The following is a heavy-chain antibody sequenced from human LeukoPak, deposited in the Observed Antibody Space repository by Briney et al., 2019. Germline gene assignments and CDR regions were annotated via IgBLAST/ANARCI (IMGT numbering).Heavy chain of an antibody. CDR3: ARSCRILDIVATIRARLGGNGFDI. J-gene: IGHJ3*02. CDR2: IYYSGST. D-gene: IGHD5-12*01. CDR1: GGSISSYY. Sequence: SETLSLTCTVSGGSISSYYWSWIRQPPGKGLEWIGYIYYSGSTNYNPSFKSRVTISVDTSKNQFSLKLSSVTAADKAVYYCARSCRILDIVATIRARLGGNGFDIWGQGTMVTVSS. V-gene: IGHV4-59*12.